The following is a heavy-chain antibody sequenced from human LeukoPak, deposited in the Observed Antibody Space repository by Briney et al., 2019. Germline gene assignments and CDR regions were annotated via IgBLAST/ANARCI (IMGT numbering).Heavy chain of an antibody. D-gene: IGHD5-12*01. V-gene: IGHV1-69*06. J-gene: IGHJ4*02. CDR2: IIPIFGTA. Sequence: GASVKVSCKASGGTFSSYGISWVRQAPGQGLEWMGRIIPIFGTANYAQKFQGRVTITADKFTSTAYMEVSSLRASDTAMYYCARQSQDMVATHDYWGQGSLVTVSS. CDR3: ARQSQDMVATHDY. CDR1: GGTFSSYG.